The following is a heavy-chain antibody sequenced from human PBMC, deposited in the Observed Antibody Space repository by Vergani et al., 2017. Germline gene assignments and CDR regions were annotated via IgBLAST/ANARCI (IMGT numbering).Heavy chain of an antibody. V-gene: IGHV3-23*01. Sequence: VQLLESGGGLVQPGGSRRLSCAGAGFTFDTYTMAYVRQAPGKGLEWVATISSGGGDIFYADSVKGRFTISKDNSKNTLLLQMNSLKDEDTAVYYCTTACGLYYLLGEYFQYWGRGTLVSVSS. CDR3: TTACGLYYLLGEYFQY. CDR1: GFTFDTYT. D-gene: IGHD3-10*01. CDR2: ISSGGGDI. J-gene: IGHJ1*01.